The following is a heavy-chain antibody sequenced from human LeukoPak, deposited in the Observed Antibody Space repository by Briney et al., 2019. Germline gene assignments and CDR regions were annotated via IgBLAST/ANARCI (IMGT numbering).Heavy chain of an antibody. J-gene: IGHJ4*02. Sequence: ASVKVSCKASGYTFTSYAMNWVRQAPGQGLEWMGWINTNTGNPTYAQGFTGRFVFSLDTSVSTAYLQISSLKAEDTAVYYCARDLESRYDSSGYPGVSDYWGQGTLVTVSS. D-gene: IGHD3-22*01. CDR1: GYTFTSYA. V-gene: IGHV7-4-1*02. CDR3: ARDLESRYDSSGYPGVSDY. CDR2: INTNTGNP.